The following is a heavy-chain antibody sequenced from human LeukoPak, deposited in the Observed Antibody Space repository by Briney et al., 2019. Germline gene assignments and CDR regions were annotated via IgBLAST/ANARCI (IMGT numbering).Heavy chain of an antibody. D-gene: IGHD6-13*01. CDR1: GGSISRSSHY. J-gene: IGHJ2*01. CDR3: ARPAAGTDFWYFDL. Sequence: SETLSLTCTVSGGSISRSSHYWGWIRQPPGKGLEWIGSIYYSGSTYYNPSLKSRVTISIDTSKNQFSLKLSSVTAADTAVYYCARPAAGTDFWYFDLWGRGTLVTVSS. V-gene: IGHV4-39*01. CDR2: IYYSGST.